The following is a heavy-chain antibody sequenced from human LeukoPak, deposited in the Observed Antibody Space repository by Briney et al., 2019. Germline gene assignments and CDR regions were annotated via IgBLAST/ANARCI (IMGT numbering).Heavy chain of an antibody. J-gene: IGHJ6*03. CDR1: GFTVSSNY. CDR2: IYSGGST. Sequence: GGSLRLSCAASGFTVSSNYMSWVRQAPGKGLEWVSVIYSGGSTYYADSVKGRFTISRDNSKNTLYLQMNSLRAEDTAVYYCARAMAGAGTGEAGFYYYMDVWGKGTTVTVSS. CDR3: ARAMAGAGTGEAGFYYYMDV. V-gene: IGHV3-53*01. D-gene: IGHD6-13*01.